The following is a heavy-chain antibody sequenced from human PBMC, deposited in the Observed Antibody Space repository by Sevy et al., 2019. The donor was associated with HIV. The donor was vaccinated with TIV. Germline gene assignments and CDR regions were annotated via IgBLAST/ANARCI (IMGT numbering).Heavy chain of an antibody. D-gene: IGHD3-10*01. CDR3: ASVVGYVSGNYYKYHHDLDI. V-gene: IGHV3-21*01. Sequence: GGSLRLSCAASGFSFNSYDMNWVRQAPGKGLEWVSSISSASTYIYYADSVKGRFSISRDNAKKSLYLLMNSLRAEDTAVYYCASVVGYVSGNYYKYHHDLDIWGQGTTVTVSS. CDR2: ISSASTYI. CDR1: GFSFNSYD. J-gene: IGHJ6*02.